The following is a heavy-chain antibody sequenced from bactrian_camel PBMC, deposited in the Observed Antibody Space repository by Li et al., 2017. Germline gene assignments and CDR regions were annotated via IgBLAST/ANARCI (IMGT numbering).Heavy chain of an antibody. Sequence: HVQLVESGGGSVQAGGSLRLSCSASGYTGSPYCMAWFRRPNPQKAREAVAAIYIDDTITPAGGTTFYADSVKGRFTISRDNAKNTLYLQMDNLKPEDTAMYHCAADLRGSAYSGNWWTTAAYENWGQGTQVTVS. CDR2: IYIDDTITPAGGTT. V-gene: IGHV3S1*01. CDR1: GYTGSPYC. J-gene: IGHJ4*01. CDR3: AADLRGSAYSGNWWTTAAYEN. D-gene: IGHD7*01.